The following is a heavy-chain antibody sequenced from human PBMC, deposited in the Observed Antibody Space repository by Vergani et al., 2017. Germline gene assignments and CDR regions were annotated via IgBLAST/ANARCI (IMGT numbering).Heavy chain of an antibody. CDR1: GYSVGSGYY. J-gene: IGHJ4*02. Sequence: QVQLQESGPGLVKPSETLSLNCAVSGYSVGSGYYWGWIRQPPGRGLEWIGCVHRNGDTYYTSSLRSRATISRDKSKIQFSLRLTSVTAADTAVYYCARQNPYGSAHVDVWGRGVLVTVAA. CDR3: ARQNPYGSAHVDV. CDR2: VHRNGDT. V-gene: IGHV4-38-2*01. D-gene: IGHD3-10*01.